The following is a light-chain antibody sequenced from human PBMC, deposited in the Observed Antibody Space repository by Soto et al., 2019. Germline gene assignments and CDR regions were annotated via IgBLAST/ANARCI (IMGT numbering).Light chain of an antibody. Sequence: EIVMTQSPATLSVSPVERATLSCRASQSVGSSLAWYQRTPGQPPRLLIYGASTRATGIPATFSGSGSGTEFTLTISSLQSEDFAVYYCQQYNSWPLTFGGGTKVDIK. CDR2: GAS. J-gene: IGKJ4*01. CDR1: QSVGSS. CDR3: QQYNSWPLT. V-gene: IGKV3-15*01.